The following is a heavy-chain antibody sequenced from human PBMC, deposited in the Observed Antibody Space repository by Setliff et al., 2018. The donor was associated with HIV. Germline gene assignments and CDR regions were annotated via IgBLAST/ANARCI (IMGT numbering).Heavy chain of an antibody. CDR1: GFSISSNYY. CDR2: IYHSGTA. CDR3: ATSAESGFGIHWGVFNI. J-gene: IGHJ3*02. Sequence: SESLSLTCNVSGFSISSNYYWGWVRQPPGRGLEWIGNIYHSGTAYYNPSFKTRVAISIDTSKNYVSLKLRSLTAADTAIYYCATSAESGFGIHWGVFNIWGQGTRVTVSS. D-gene: IGHD3-10*01. V-gene: IGHV4-38-2*02.